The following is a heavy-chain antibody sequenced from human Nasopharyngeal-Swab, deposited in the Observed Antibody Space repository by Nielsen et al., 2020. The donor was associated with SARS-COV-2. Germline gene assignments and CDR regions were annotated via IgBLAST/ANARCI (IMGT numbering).Heavy chain of an antibody. CDR2: IYYSGST. J-gene: IGHJ4*02. V-gene: IGHV4-59*01. Sequence: WIRQPPGKGLEWIGYIYYSGSTNYNPSLKSRVTISVDTSKNQFSLKLSSVTAADTAVYYCASSSYDFWSGYRFDYWGQGTLVTVSS. D-gene: IGHD3-3*01. CDR3: ASSSYDFWSGYRFDY.